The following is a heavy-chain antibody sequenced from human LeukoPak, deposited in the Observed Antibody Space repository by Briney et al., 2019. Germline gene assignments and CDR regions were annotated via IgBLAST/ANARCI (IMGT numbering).Heavy chain of an antibody. D-gene: IGHD2-2*01. J-gene: IGHJ4*02. CDR2: LSGSGYNT. CDR3: AKDPYGTRYFDY. Sequence: QPGGSLRLSCAASGFTFSNYGMSWVRQAPGKGLEWVSSLSGSGYNTYYADSVKGRFTISRDNSKNTVYLQMSSLRAEDTAVYYCAKDPYGTRYFDYWGQGTLVTVSS. CDR1: GFTFSNYG. V-gene: IGHV3-23*01.